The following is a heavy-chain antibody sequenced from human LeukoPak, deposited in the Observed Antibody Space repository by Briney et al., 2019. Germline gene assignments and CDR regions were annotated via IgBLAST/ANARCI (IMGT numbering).Heavy chain of an antibody. CDR3: AREPYSGSYPGGY. Sequence: PGGSLRLSCAASGFTFSSYSMNWVRQAPGKGLEWVSYISSSSSTIHYADSVKGRFTISRDNAKNSLYLQMNSLRDEDTAVYYCAREPYSGSYPGGYWGQGTLVTVSS. J-gene: IGHJ4*02. CDR2: ISSSSSTI. V-gene: IGHV3-48*02. D-gene: IGHD1-26*01. CDR1: GFTFSSYS.